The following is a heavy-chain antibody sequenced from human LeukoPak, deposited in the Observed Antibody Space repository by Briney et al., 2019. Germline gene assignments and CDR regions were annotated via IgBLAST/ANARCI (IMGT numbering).Heavy chain of an antibody. D-gene: IGHD2-15*01. Sequence: QPGGSLRLSCAAPGLTFSSTAMSWVRQTPGKGLEWVSAISASGGDTFYADSVKGRFTISRDNSKNMLYLQMNSLRGDDTAVYYCATHLAYCGGGSCSFFDYRGQGALVTVSS. V-gene: IGHV3-23*01. J-gene: IGHJ4*02. CDR3: ATHLAYCGGGSCSFFDY. CDR2: ISASGGDT. CDR1: GLTFSSTA.